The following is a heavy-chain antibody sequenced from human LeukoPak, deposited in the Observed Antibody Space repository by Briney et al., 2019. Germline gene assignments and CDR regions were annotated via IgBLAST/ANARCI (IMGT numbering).Heavy chain of an antibody. D-gene: IGHD3-3*01. V-gene: IGHV1-24*01. CDR1: GYTLTELS. Sequence: ASVKVSCKVSGYTLTELSMHWVRQAPGKGLEWMGGFDPEDGETIYAQKFQGRVTMTRDTSTSTVYMELSSLRSEDTAVYYCARQTYYDFWSGYYRGYFDYWGQGTLVTVSS. CDR3: ARQTYYDFWSGYYRGYFDY. CDR2: FDPEDGET. J-gene: IGHJ4*02.